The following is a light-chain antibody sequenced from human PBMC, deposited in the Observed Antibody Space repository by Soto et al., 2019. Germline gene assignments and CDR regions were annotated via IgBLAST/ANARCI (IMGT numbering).Light chain of an antibody. V-gene: IGLV2-14*03. CDR1: SSDVGGYNY. CDR2: DVS. Sequence: QSVLTQPASVSGSPGQSVTIPCTGTSSDVGGYNYVSWYQQHPGKAPELMIYDVSSRPSGVSSRFSGSKSGNTASLTISGLLAEDEADYYCSSYTSGSTYVFGTGTKVTV. J-gene: IGLJ1*01. CDR3: SSYTSGSTYV.